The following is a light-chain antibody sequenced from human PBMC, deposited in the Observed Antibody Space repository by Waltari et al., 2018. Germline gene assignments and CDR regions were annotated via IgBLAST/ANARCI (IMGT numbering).Light chain of an antibody. CDR3: QKYDFLPAT. CDR2: HTS. V-gene: IGKV3-20*01. J-gene: IGKJ1*01. CDR1: QGVGKY. Sequence: EIVLTQSPGTLSLSPGERATLSCRASQGVGKYLAWYQQRAGQAPRLLLYHTSIRATGIPDRFSGSVYGTDFSLTISRLEPEDFAVYYCQKYDFLPATFGQGTTVEIK.